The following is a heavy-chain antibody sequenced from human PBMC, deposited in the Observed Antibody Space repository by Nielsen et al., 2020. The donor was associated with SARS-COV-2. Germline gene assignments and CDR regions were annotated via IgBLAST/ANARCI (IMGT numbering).Heavy chain of an antibody. Sequence: GGSLRLSCAASGFTFSSYWMHWVRQAPGKGLVWASRINSDGSSTSYADSVKGRFTISRDNAKNTLYLQMNSLRAEDTAVYYCARAGYDFWSGYYGEGLVDYWGQGTLVTVSS. CDR3: ARAGYDFWSGYYGEGLVDY. CDR2: INSDGSST. D-gene: IGHD3-3*01. CDR1: GFTFSSYW. J-gene: IGHJ4*02. V-gene: IGHV3-74*01.